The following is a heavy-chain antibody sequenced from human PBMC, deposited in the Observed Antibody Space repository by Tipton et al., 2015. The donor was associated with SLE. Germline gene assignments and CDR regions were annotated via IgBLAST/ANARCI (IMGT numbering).Heavy chain of an antibody. D-gene: IGHD4-11*01. CDR3: ARYTVGTMEDP. CDR1: GGSISSYY. V-gene: IGHV4-4*08. CDR2: IYSSGST. J-gene: IGHJ5*02. Sequence: TLSLTCTVSGGSISSYYWSWIRQPPGKGLEWIGYIYSSGSTNYNPSLKSRVTISVDTSKNQFSLKLTSMTAADTAVYYCARYTVGTMEDPWGQGILVTVSS.